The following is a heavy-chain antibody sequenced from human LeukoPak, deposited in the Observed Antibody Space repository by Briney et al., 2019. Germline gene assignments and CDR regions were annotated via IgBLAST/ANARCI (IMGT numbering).Heavy chain of an antibody. J-gene: IGHJ6*02. Sequence: GGSLRLSCAASGFTFNKYYMHWVRQAPGKGLEWVAVISYDGSNKYYADSVKGRFTISRDNSKNTLYLQMNSLRAEDTAVYYCARDGGGLVVVPAGYGMDVWGQGTTVTVSS. CDR1: GFTFNKYY. CDR2: ISYDGSNK. CDR3: ARDGGGLVVVPAGYGMDV. D-gene: IGHD2-2*01. V-gene: IGHV3-30*03.